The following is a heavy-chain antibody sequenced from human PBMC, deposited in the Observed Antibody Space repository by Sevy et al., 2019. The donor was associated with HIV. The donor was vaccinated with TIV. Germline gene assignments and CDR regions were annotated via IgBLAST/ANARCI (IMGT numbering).Heavy chain of an antibody. CDR1: GGTFSSYA. J-gene: IGHJ6*03. Sequence: ASVKVSCKASGGTFSSYAISWVRQAPGQGLEWMGGIIPIFGTANYAQKFQGRVTITADESTSTAYMELSSLRSEDTAVYYCAREGLRFLDGYYYMDVWGKGTTVTVSS. D-gene: IGHD3-3*01. CDR2: IIPIFGTA. CDR3: AREGLRFLDGYYYMDV. V-gene: IGHV1-69*13.